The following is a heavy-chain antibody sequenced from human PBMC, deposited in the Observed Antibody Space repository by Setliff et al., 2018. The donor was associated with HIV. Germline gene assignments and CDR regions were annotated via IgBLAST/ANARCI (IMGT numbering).Heavy chain of an antibody. V-gene: IGHV3-73*01. CDR3: LLPCTSGWHNWADP. D-gene: IGHD6-19*01. Sequence: PGESLKISCAASGFTFSGAEIHWVRQAAGKGLEWVGRIRSKADKYATDYGASAKGRFIISRDDSKKTAYLQMYTLRAEDTAMYYCLLPCTSGWHNWADPWGQGTLVTVSS. CDR1: GFTFSGAE. J-gene: IGHJ5*02. CDR2: IRSKADKYAT.